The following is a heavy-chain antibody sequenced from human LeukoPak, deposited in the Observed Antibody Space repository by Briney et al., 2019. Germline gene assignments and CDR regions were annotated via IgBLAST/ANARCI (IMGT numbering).Heavy chain of an antibody. CDR2: IYYSGST. D-gene: IGHD2-15*01. CDR1: GGSISSGDYY. J-gene: IGHJ5*02. V-gene: IGHV4-30-4*01. CDR3: ARNWEYCSGGSCYSHGPWFDP. Sequence: PSQTLSLTCTVSGGSISSGDYYWSWIRQPPGKGLEWIGYIYYSGSTYYNPSLKSRVTISVDRSKNQFSLKLSSVTAADTAVYYCARNWEYCSGGSCYSHGPWFDPWGQGTLVTVSS.